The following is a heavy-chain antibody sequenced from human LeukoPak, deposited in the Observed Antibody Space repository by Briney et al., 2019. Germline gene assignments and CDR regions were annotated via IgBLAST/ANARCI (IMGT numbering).Heavy chain of an antibody. J-gene: IGHJ5*02. D-gene: IGHD3-10*01. CDR3: ARFEYYGSGSYYNRWFDP. CDR1: GFTFSDYY. CDR2: ISSSGSTI. Sequence: GGSLRLSCAASGFTFSDYYMSWIRQAPGKGLEWVSYISSSGSTIYYADSVKGRFTISRDNAKNSLYLQTNSLRAEDTAVYYCARFEYYGSGSYYNRWFDPWGQGTLVTVSS. V-gene: IGHV3-11*01.